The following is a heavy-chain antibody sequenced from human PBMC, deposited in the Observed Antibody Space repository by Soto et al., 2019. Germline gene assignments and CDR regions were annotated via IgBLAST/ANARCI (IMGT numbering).Heavy chain of an antibody. V-gene: IGHV1-69*13. J-gene: IGHJ4*02. Sequence: SVKVSCKASGDIFSTYAISWVRQAPGQGLEWMGGVIPIFTTPNYAQNFQARLTITADESTSTAYMELSSLRSEDTAVYYCARGGHYGSGTYFQNLIFWGQGTQVTRLL. CDR3: ARGGHYGSGTYFQNLIF. CDR2: VIPIFTTP. CDR1: GDIFSTYA. D-gene: IGHD3-10*01.